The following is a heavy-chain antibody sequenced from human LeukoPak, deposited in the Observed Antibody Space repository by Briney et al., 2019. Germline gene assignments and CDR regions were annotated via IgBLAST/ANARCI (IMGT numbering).Heavy chain of an antibody. CDR1: GFTLSNYA. CDR3: AKGVDSGGTCYSSIDC. V-gene: IGHV3-23*01. J-gene: IGHJ4*02. D-gene: IGHD2-15*01. CDR2: ISGSGGNT. Sequence: GGSLRLSCAASGFTLSNYAMTWVRQAPGKGLEWVSVISGSGGNTLYANSVKGRFSISRDNSKNTLYLQMNSLRAEDTAVYYCAKGVDSGGTCYSSIDCWGQGTLVTVSP.